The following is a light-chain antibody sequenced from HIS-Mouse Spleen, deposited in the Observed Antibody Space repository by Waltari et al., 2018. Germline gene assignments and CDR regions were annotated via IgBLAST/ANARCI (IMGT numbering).Light chain of an antibody. J-gene: IGLJ3*02. CDR3: QSYDSSLSGPHWV. V-gene: IGLV1-40*01. Sequence: QSVLTLPPSVSGAPGQRVTISCTGSSSNIGAGYDAHWYQQLPGTAPKLLIYGNSNRPSGVPDRFSGSKSGTSASLAITGLQAEDEADYYCQSYDSSLSGPHWVFGGGTKLTVL. CDR2: GNS. CDR1: SSNIGAGYD.